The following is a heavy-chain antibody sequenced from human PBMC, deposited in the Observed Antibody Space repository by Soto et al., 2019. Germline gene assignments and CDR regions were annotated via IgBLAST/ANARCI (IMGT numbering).Heavy chain of an antibody. CDR3: ARHGGYYFDY. J-gene: IGHJ4*02. CDR1: GNSISTTNW. Sequence: QVELQESGPGLVKPSGTLSLTCVVSGNSISTTNWWSWVRQSPGKGLEWIGEIYQGLSIIYNPSLESRVTISGDSSKNQFSLKLRSVTAADTAVYYCARHGGYYFDYWGQGSLVTVSS. V-gene: IGHV4-4*02. D-gene: IGHD3-16*01. CDR2: IYQGLSI.